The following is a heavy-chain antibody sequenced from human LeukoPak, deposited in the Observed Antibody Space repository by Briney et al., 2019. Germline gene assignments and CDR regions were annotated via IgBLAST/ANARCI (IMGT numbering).Heavy chain of an antibody. CDR2: ISSSGNT. D-gene: IGHD5-24*01. J-gene: IGHJ4*02. CDR3: VKGRMSEDGLDF. V-gene: IGHV3-23*01. Sequence: GGSLRLSCEASGFTFGRSAMTWVRQTPGKRLEWFSSISSSGNTYYADSVKGRFTISRDNSKNLVNLQMNSLRAEDTAIYYCVKGRMSEDGLDFWGQGSLVTVSS. CDR1: GFTFGRSA.